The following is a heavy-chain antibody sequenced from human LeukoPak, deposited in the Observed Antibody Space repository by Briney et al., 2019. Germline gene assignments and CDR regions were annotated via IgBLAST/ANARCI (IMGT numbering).Heavy chain of an antibody. CDR3: AELGITMIGGV. CDR2: ISSSGSTI. Sequence: GGSLRLSCAASGFTFSSYEMNWVRQAPGKGLEWVSYISSSGSTIYYADSVKGRFTISRDNAKNSLYLQMNSLRAEGTAVYYCAELGITMIGGVWGKGTTVTISS. D-gene: IGHD3-10*02. J-gene: IGHJ6*04. CDR1: GFTFSSYE. V-gene: IGHV3-48*03.